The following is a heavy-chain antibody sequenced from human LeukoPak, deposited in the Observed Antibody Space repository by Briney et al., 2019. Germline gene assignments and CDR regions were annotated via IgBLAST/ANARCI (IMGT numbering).Heavy chain of an antibody. CDR2: INSGGAQ. D-gene: IGHD4-17*01. Sequence: GGSLRLSCAASGFTFSNYAVMWVRQAQGQGVEWVSAINSGGAQSDSDSVKGRFTISRDNSKNMLYLQMNSLRAEDTAQYFCARDPNGDYIGAFEFWGQGTGVTVSS. CDR1: GFTFSNYA. CDR3: ARDPNGDYIGAFEF. V-gene: IGHV3-23*01. J-gene: IGHJ3*01.